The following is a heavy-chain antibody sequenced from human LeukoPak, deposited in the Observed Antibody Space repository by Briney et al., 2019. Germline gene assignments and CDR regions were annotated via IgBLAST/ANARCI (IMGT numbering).Heavy chain of an antibody. CDR3: AKSSPTKGGELSPFDY. CDR1: GYTFTSYG. CDR2: INPNSGDT. D-gene: IGHD3-16*02. V-gene: IGHV1-2*02. Sequence: ASVKVSCKASGYTFTSYGISWVRQAPGQGVEWMGWINPNSGDTKYAQKFQGRVTMTRDTSISTAYMELSRLTSDDTVVYYCAKSSPTKGGELSPFDYWGQGTLVTVSS. J-gene: IGHJ4*02.